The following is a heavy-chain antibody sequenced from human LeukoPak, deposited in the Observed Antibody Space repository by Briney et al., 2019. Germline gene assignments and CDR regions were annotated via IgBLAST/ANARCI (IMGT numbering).Heavy chain of an antibody. J-gene: IGHJ5*02. V-gene: IGHV1-8*01. Sequence: GASVKVSCKASGYTFTSYDINWVRQATGQGLEWMGWMNPNSGNTGYAQKFQGRVTVTRNTSISTAYMELSSLRSEDTAVYYCARRPYSSSWYPNWFDPWGQGTLVTVSS. CDR3: ARRPYSSSWYPNWFDP. D-gene: IGHD6-13*01. CDR1: GYTFTSYD. CDR2: MNPNSGNT.